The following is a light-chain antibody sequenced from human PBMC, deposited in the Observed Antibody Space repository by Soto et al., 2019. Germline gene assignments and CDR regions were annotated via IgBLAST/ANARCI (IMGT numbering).Light chain of an antibody. CDR2: DAS. CDR3: QQYNSYSRT. Sequence: DSQMTQSPSTLSSSDGDRITITCRASQSISSWLAWYQQKPGKAPKLLIYDASSLESGVPSRFSGSGFGTEFTLTISSLQPDDFATYYCQQYNSYSRTLGQGTKVDI. J-gene: IGKJ1*01. V-gene: IGKV1-5*01. CDR1: QSISSW.